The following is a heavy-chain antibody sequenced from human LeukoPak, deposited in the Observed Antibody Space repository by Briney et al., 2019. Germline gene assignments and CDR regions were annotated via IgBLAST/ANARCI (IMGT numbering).Heavy chain of an antibody. CDR2: ISWNSGSI. CDR1: GFTFDDYA. J-gene: IGHJ4*02. V-gene: IGHV3-9*01. Sequence: GGSLRLSCAASGFTFDDYAMHWVRQAPGKGLEWVSGISWNSGSIGYADSVKGRFTISRDNAKNSLYLQMNSLRVEDTAVYYCAREGDLGFDYWGQGTLVTVSS. CDR3: AREGDLGFDY. D-gene: IGHD2-21*02.